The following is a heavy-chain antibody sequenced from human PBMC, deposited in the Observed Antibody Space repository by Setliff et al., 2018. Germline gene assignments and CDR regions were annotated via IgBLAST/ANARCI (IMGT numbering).Heavy chain of an antibody. CDR3: ARDLIRGAPNWFDP. D-gene: IGHD3-10*01. J-gene: IGHJ5*02. CDR2: IKQDGSEK. Sequence: GGSLRLSCAASGFTFSSYWMSWVRQAPGKGLEWVSNIKQDGSEKHYVDSVKGRFTISRDNAKNSLYLQLNSLRAEDTAVYYCARDLIRGAPNWFDPWGQGTLVTVSS. V-gene: IGHV3-7*01. CDR1: GFTFSSYW.